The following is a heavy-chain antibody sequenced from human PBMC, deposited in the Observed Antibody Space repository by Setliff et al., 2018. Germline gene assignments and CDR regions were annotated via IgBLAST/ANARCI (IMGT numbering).Heavy chain of an antibody. V-gene: IGHV4-4*07. Sequence: SETLSLTCTVSGGSISSYYWSWIRQPAGKGLEWIGRIYTSGSTNYNPSLKSRVTMSVDTSKNQFSLKLSSVTAADTAVYFCARDHKWELPGYKSGMDVWGQGTTVTVSS. CDR2: IYTSGST. D-gene: IGHD1-26*01. CDR1: GGSISSYY. J-gene: IGHJ6*02. CDR3: ARDHKWELPGYKSGMDV.